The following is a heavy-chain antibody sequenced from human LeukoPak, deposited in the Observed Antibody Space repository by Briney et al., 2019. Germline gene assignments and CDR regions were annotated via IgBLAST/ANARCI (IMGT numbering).Heavy chain of an antibody. J-gene: IGHJ4*02. V-gene: IGHV4-34*01. Sequence: PSETLSLTCAVYGGSFSGYYWSWIRQPPGKGLEWIGEINHSGSTNYNPSLKSRVSISVDTSKNQFSLKLNSVTAADTAVYYCARDGDCGGDCYPGHWGQGTLVTVSS. CDR2: INHSGST. CDR3: ARDGDCGGDCYPGH. CDR1: GGSFSGYY. D-gene: IGHD2-21*02.